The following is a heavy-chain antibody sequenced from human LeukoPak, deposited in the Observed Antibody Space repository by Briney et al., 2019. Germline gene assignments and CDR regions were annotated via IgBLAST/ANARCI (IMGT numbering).Heavy chain of an antibody. CDR3: ASRGLWVGATRDFDY. D-gene: IGHD1-26*01. CDR1: GYTLTELS. V-gene: IGHV1-24*01. J-gene: IGHJ4*02. CDR2: FDPEDGET. Sequence: ASVTDSCKVSGYTLTELSMHWVRPAPGKGLGWMGGFDPEDGETIYAQKFQGRVTITEDTSTDTAYMELSSLRSEDTAVYYCASRGLWVGATRDFDYWGQGTLVTASS.